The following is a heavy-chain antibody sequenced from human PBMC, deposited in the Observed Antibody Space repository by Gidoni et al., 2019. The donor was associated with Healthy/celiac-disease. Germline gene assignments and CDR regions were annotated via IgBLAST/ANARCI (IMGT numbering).Heavy chain of an antibody. Sequence: YGGSFSGYYWSWIRQPPGKGLEWIGEINHSGSTNYNPSLKSRVTISVDTSKNQFSLKLSSVTAADTAVYYCARARRGVLGRYYFGYWGQGTLVTVSS. CDR1: GGSFSGYY. CDR3: ARARRGVLGRYYFGY. J-gene: IGHJ4*02. V-gene: IGHV4-34*01. CDR2: INHSGST. D-gene: IGHD3-10*01.